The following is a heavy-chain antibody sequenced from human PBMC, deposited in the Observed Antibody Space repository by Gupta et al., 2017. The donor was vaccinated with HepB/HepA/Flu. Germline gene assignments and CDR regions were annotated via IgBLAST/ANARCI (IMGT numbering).Heavy chain of an antibody. J-gene: IGHJ4*02. CDR3: ARRGGEVYGASDS. CDR1: GFTFAGYV. CDR2: MTGAGSHT. Sequence: EVQLLASGGGLVQPGESLRLSCATSGFTFAGYVMHWVRQAPGKGLEWVSTMTGAGSHTFYADSVKGRFTISRDNSKSTLFLQMTSLRAEDTAVYYCARRGGEVYGASDSWSQGTLVSVSS. D-gene: IGHD3-10*01. V-gene: IGHV3-23*01.